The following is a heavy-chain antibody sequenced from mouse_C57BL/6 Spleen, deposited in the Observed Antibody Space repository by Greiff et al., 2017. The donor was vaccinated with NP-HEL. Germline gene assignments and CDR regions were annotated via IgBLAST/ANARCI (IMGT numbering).Heavy chain of an antibody. V-gene: IGHV5-6*02. D-gene: IGHD4-1*02. CDR3: ATTGKALYYFDY. CDR2: ISSGGGYT. J-gene: IGHJ2*01. CDR1: GFTFSSYG. Sequence: EVKLVESGGDLVKPGGSLKLSCAASGFTFSSYGMSWVRQTPDKRLEWVATISSGGGYTYYPDSVKGRFTISRDNAKNTLYLHMSSLKSEDTAMYDCATTGKALYYFDYWGQGTTLTVSS.